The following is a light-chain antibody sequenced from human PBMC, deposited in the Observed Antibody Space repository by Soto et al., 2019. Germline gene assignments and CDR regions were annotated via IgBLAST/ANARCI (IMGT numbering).Light chain of an antibody. Sequence: EIVLAQSPATLSLSPGERATLSCRASQSVSIYLAWYQQKPGQAPRLLIYDASNRATGIPARFSGSGSGTDFTLTISSLAPEDVAVYYCQQRSNWPPKITFGQGTRMEIK. V-gene: IGKV3-11*01. J-gene: IGKJ5*01. CDR1: QSVSIY. CDR3: QQRSNWPPKIT. CDR2: DAS.